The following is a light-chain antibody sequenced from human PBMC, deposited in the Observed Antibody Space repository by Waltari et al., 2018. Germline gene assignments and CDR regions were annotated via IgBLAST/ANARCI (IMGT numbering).Light chain of an antibody. CDR2: DVS. Sequence: QSALTQPASVSGSPGQSITISCTGTSSDVGGYNYVSWYQQHPGKAPKLMIYDVSNRPSGVSNRFSCSKSGNTASLTISWLQAEDEADYYCFSHTSSITVVFGGGTKLTVL. CDR3: FSHTSSITVV. J-gene: IGLJ2*01. V-gene: IGLV2-14*03. CDR1: SSDVGGYNY.